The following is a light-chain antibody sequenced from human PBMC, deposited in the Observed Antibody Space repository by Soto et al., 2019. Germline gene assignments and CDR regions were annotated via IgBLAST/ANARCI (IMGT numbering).Light chain of an antibody. CDR2: EVV. J-gene: IGLJ1*01. CDR3: SSFASSGTPYV. V-gene: IGLV2-8*01. CDR1: KNDIGVYDF. Sequence: QSALTQSPSASGSPGQSVTISCTGTKNDIGVYDFVSWYQHHPGKAPRLIIYEVVQRPSGVPNRFSGSKSGNTASLTISGLQAEDEADYYCSSFASSGTPYVFGAGTKLTVL.